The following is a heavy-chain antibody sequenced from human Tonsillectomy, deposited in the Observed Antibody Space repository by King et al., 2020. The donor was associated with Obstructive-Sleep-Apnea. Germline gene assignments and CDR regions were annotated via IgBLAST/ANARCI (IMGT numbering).Heavy chain of an antibody. D-gene: IGHD2-2*01. J-gene: IGHJ6*02. CDR2: IIPIFGTV. CDR3: ARGVVPAAVKGFIGLMDV. Sequence: QEQLVQSGSEVKKPGSSVKVSCKASGGTFSSYIISWVRQAPGQGLEWIGGIIPIFGTVHYAQIFQGRVTITADEATTTAYMELSSLRSEDTAVYFCARGVVPAAVKGFIGLMDVWGQGTTVTVSS. CDR1: GGTFSSYI. V-gene: IGHV1-69*01.